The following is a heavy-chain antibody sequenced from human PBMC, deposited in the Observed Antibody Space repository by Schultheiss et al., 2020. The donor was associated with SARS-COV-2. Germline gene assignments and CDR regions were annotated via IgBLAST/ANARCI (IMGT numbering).Heavy chain of an antibody. CDR1: GYTFTGYY. CDR2: INPNSGGT. D-gene: IGHD3-22*01. V-gene: IGHV1-2*04. CDR3: ARVYDSSGYYQAPHDY. J-gene: IGHJ4*02. Sequence: ASVKVSCKASGYTFTGYYMHWVRQAPGQGLEWMGWINPNSGGTNYAQKFQGWVTMTRDTSISTAYMELSRLRSDDTAVYYCARVYDSSGYYQAPHDYWGQGTLVTVSS.